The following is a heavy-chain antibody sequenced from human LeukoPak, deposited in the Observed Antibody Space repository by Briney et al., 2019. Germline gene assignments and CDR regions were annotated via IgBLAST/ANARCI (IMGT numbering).Heavy chain of an antibody. V-gene: IGHV3-48*01. D-gene: IGHD3-9*01. J-gene: IGHJ6*02. Sequence: GGSLRLSCAASGCTFSSYSMNWVRQAPGKGLEWVSYISSSSSTIYYADSVKGRFTISRDNAKNSLYLQMNSLRAEDTAVYYCAGEHYDILTGPESPYYYGMDVWGQGTTVTVSS. CDR1: GCTFSSYS. CDR3: AGEHYDILTGPESPYYYGMDV. CDR2: ISSSSSTI.